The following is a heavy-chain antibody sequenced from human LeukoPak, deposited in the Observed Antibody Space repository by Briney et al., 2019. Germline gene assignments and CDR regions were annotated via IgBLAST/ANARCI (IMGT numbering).Heavy chain of an antibody. CDR1: GGSMSSYY. Sequence: SETLSLTCTVSGGSMSSYYWSWIRQPPGKGLEWIGYIYDSGSTNHNPSLKSRVTISVDTSKNQFSLKLRSVTAADTAVYYCARTAVTVSHFDYWGQGTLVTVSS. CDR3: ARTAVTVSHFDY. D-gene: IGHD4-17*01. CDR2: IYDSGST. J-gene: IGHJ4*02. V-gene: IGHV4-59*08.